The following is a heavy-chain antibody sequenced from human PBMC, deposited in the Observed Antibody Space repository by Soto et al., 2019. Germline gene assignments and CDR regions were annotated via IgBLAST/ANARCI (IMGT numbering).Heavy chain of an antibody. J-gene: IGHJ6*02. Sequence: ASVKVSCKASGGTFSSYAISWVRQAPGQGLEWMGWINPNSGGTNYAQKFQGWVTMTRDTSISTAYMELRSLRSDDTAVYYCARGYYYGSGRPTPGGMDVWGQGTTVTVSS. D-gene: IGHD3-10*01. CDR3: ARGYYYGSGRPTPGGMDV. V-gene: IGHV1-2*04. CDR1: GGTFSSYA. CDR2: INPNSGGT.